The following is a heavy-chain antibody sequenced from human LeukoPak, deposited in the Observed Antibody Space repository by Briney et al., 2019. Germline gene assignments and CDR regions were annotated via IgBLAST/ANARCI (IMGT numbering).Heavy chain of an antibody. CDR3: TRVRILAAEY. Sequence: GGSLRLSCAASGFTFSSYWMSWVRQAPGKGLEWVANIKQDGSDKYYVDSVKGRFTISRDNAKDSLYLQMNSLRAEDTAVYYCTRVRILAAEYWGQGNLVTVSS. CDR1: GFTFSSYW. D-gene: IGHD6-13*01. CDR2: IKQDGSDK. J-gene: IGHJ4*02. V-gene: IGHV3-7*04.